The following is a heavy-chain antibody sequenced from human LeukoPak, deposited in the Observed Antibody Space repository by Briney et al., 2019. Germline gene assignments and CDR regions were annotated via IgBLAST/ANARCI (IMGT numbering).Heavy chain of an antibody. D-gene: IGHD1-1*01. J-gene: IGHJ6*04. Sequence: GGSLRLSCVASGFIFSDYGIQWVRQAPGKGLEWVAVIAYDGSNTYYGDSVRGRFTISRDNSKKMVYLEMNSLRVEDTAVYYCAKTGMLRRVGYLDVWGKGTAVTISS. CDR2: IAYDGSNT. CDR1: GFIFSDYG. V-gene: IGHV3-30*18. CDR3: AKTGMLRRVGYLDV.